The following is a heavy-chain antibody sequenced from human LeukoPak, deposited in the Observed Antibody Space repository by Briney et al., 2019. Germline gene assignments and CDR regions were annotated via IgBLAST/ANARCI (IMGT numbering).Heavy chain of an antibody. V-gene: IGHV4-34*01. CDR3: ARHARRYYDFWSGYFDY. CDR2: INHSGST. D-gene: IGHD3-3*01. CDR1: GGSFSGYY. J-gene: IGHJ4*02. Sequence: SETLSLTCAVYGGSFSGYYWSWIRQPPGKGLEWIGEINHSGSTNYNPSLKSRVTISVDTSKNQFSLKLSSVTAADTAVYYCARHARRYYDFWSGYFDYWGQGTLVTVSS.